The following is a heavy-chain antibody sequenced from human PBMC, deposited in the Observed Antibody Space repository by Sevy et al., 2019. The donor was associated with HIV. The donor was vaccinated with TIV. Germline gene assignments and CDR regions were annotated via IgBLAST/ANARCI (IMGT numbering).Heavy chain of an antibody. J-gene: IGHJ1*01. Sequence: GGSLRLSCAASGFTFSNYGVLWVRQAPGKGLEWVAFISDDGSNKYYEDSVKGRFTISRDNSKNTLFLQMNRLRAEDTAVYYCAKENIPHYYGSGSSNWGQGTLLTVSS. CDR3: AKENIPHYYGSGSSN. CDR1: GFTFSNYG. CDR2: ISDDGSNK. D-gene: IGHD3-10*01. V-gene: IGHV3-30*18.